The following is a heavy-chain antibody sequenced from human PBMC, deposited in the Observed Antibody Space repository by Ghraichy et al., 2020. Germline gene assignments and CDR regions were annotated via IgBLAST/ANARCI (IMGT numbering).Heavy chain of an antibody. J-gene: IGHJ4*02. CDR2: IKADGSER. CDR1: GFTFSRHW. Sequence: ETLSLTCVASGFTFSRHWMSWVRQAPGKGLEWVASIKADGSERHYVESVKGRFTISRDNAKNSLSLEMNTLRAEDRAVYYCARDPYGDYKYGGTDYWGQGTLVTVSS. CDR3: ARDPYGDYKYGGTDY. D-gene: IGHD4-17*01. V-gene: IGHV3-7*01.